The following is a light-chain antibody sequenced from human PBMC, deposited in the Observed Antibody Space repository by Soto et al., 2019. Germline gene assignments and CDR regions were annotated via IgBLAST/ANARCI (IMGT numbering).Light chain of an antibody. CDR2: PDT. CDR3: QTWDNGIAV. J-gene: IGLJ2*01. CDR1: KLGDKY. V-gene: IGLV3-1*01. Sequence: SYELTQPPSVSVSPGQTASITCSGDKLGDKYACWYQQKPGQSPVLVIYPDTKRPSGVPERFSGSNSGNTVTLTISGAQAMDEADYYCQTWDNGIAVFGGGTKLTV.